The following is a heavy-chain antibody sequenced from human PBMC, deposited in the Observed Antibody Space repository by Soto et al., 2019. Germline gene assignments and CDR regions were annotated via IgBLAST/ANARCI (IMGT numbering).Heavy chain of an antibody. D-gene: IGHD3-22*01. V-gene: IGHV3-9*01. CDR3: AKDIGYDSSGCDFDY. J-gene: IGHJ4*02. CDR1: GFTFDDYA. CDR2: ISWNSGSI. Sequence: GGSLRLSCAASGFTFDDYAMHWVRQAPGKGLEWVSGISWNSGSIGYADSVKGRFTISRDNAKNSLYLQMNSLRAEDTALYYCAKDIGYDSSGCDFDYWGQGTLVTVSS.